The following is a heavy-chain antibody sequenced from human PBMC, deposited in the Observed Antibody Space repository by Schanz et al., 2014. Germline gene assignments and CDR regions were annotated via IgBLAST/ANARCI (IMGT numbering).Heavy chain of an antibody. D-gene: IGHD2-8*01. CDR1: GFTFSNYN. V-gene: IGHV3-66*01. J-gene: IGHJ5*02. CDR3: ASRSVYAPT. Sequence: EVQLVESGGGLVQPGGSLRLSCEASGFTFSNYNMNWVRQAPGKGLECISIIYSRGGTFHADSVKGRFTISRDKSKNTLYLEMNSLRAEDTAVYYCASRSVYAPTWGQGILVTVSS. CDR2: IYSRGGT.